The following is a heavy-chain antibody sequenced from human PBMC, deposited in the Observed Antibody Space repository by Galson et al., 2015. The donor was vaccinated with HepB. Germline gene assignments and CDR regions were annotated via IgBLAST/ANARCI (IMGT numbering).Heavy chain of an antibody. CDR2: IRYDGSNK. CDR3: AKDRFSVFDY. V-gene: IGHV3-30*02. CDR1: GFTFGSYG. Sequence: SLRLSCAASGFTFGSYGMHWVRQAPGKGLEWVAFIRYDGSNKYYADSVKGRFTISRDNSKNTLYLQMNSLRAEDTAVYYCAKDRFSVFDYWGQGTLVTVSS. D-gene: IGHD3-10*01. J-gene: IGHJ4*02.